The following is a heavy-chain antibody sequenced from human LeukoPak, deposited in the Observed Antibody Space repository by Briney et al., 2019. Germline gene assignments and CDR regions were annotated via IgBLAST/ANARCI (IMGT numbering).Heavy chain of an antibody. J-gene: IGHJ4*02. CDR3: AKRDWPYYFDY. CDR2: ISSNGDDA. CDR1: GFRFSNYG. D-gene: IGHD3/OR15-3a*01. V-gene: IGHV3-23*01. Sequence: PGGSLRLSCAASGFRFSNYGINWVRQAPGKGLEWVSVISSNGDDAFYADSVKGRFRISRDNSKNTVYLQMNSLRADDTAVYYCAKRDWPYYFDYWGQGTLVAVSS.